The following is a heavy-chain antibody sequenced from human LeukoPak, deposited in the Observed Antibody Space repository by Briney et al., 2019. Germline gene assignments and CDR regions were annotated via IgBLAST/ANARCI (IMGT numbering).Heavy chain of an antibody. V-gene: IGHV1-18*01. CDR1: GYTFTSYG. CDR3: ARGTSGGLRLGH. Sequence: ASVKVSCKASGYTFTSYGISWVRQAPGQGLEWMGWITAYNGNTNYAQKLQGRVTMTTDASTSTAYMELRSLRSDDTAVYYCARGTSGGLRLGHWGQGTLVTVSS. CDR2: ITAYNGNT. D-gene: IGHD3-10*01. J-gene: IGHJ5*02.